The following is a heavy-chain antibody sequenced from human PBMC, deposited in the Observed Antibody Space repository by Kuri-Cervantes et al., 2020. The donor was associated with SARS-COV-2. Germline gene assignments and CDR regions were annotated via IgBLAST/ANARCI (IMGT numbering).Heavy chain of an antibody. CDR1: GFTLSSYS. Sequence: GESLKISCAASGFTLSSYSMNWVRQAPGKGLEWVSYISSSSSYTNYADSVKGRFTISRDNAKNSLYLQMNSLRAEDTAVYYCARDLNGGSDYWGQGTLVTVSS. V-gene: IGHV3-21*05. J-gene: IGHJ4*02. D-gene: IGHD3-10*01. CDR3: ARDLNGGSDY. CDR2: ISSSSSYT.